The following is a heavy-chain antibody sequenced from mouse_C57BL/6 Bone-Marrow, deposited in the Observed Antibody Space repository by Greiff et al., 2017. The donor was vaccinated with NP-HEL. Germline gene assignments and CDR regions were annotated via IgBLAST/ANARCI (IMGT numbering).Heavy chain of an antibody. CDR3: AREITTVVATDFDY. CDR1: GYTFTDYY. Sequence: VQLQQSGPELVKPGASVKISCKASGYTFTDYYMNWVKQSHGKSLEWIGDINPNNGGTSYIQKFKGKATLTVDKSSSTAYMELRSLTSEDSAVYYCAREITTVVATDFDYWGQGTTLTVSS. V-gene: IGHV1-26*01. CDR2: INPNNGGT. J-gene: IGHJ2*01. D-gene: IGHD1-1*01.